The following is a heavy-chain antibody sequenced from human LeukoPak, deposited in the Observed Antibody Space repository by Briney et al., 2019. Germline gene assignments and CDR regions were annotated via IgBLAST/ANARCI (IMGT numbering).Heavy chain of an antibody. CDR1: GGTFSSFA. Sequence: SVKVSCKASGGTFSSFAISWVRQAPGQGLEWMGRIIPILGIANYAQKFQGRVTITADKSTSTAYMELSSLRSEDTAVYYCARAQRGYSYGDYYYYGMDVWGQGTTVTVSS. CDR3: ARAQRGYSYGDYYYYGMDV. D-gene: IGHD5-18*01. CDR2: IIPILGIA. J-gene: IGHJ6*02. V-gene: IGHV1-69*04.